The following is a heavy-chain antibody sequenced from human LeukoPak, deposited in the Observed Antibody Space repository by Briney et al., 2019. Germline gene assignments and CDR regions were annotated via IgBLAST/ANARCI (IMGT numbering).Heavy chain of an antibody. V-gene: IGHV3-30*18. CDR2: ISYDGSNK. Sequence: PGRSLRLSCAASGFTFSSYGMHWVRQAPGKGLEWVAVISYDGSNKYYADSVKGRFTISRDNSKNTLYLQMNSLRAEDTAVYYCAKDAEYSSSLPGYFQHWGQGTLVTVSS. J-gene: IGHJ1*01. CDR3: AKDAEYSSSLPGYFQH. CDR1: GFTFSSYG. D-gene: IGHD6-13*01.